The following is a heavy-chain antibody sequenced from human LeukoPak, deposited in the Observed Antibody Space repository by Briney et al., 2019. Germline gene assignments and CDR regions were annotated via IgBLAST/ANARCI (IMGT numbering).Heavy chain of an antibody. CDR1: GYTFTSYD. V-gene: IGHV1-8*01. J-gene: IGHJ4*02. CDR2: MNPNSGNT. CDR3: ARVPHYYGSWSYDY. Sequence: ASVKVSCKASGYTFTSYDINWVRQATGQGLEWMGWMNPNSGNTGYAQKFQGRVTMTRNTSISTAYMELSSLRSEDTAVYYCARVPHYYGSWSYDYWGQGTLVTVSS. D-gene: IGHD3-10*01.